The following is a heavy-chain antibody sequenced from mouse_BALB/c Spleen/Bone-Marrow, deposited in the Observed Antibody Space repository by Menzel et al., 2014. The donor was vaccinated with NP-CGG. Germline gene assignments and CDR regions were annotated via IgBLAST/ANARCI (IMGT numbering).Heavy chain of an antibody. Sequence: EVKLMESGPELVKPGASVKMSCKASGYTFTNYVMHWVKQKPGQGLEWIGNINPYNDGTKYNEKFKGKATLTSDKSSSKAFMELSSLTSEDSAVYYCARSLYGYDWYFDVWGAGTTVTVSS. D-gene: IGHD2-2*01. V-gene: IGHV1-14*01. J-gene: IGHJ1*01. CDR1: GYTFTNYV. CDR2: INPYNDGT. CDR3: ARSLYGYDWYFDV.